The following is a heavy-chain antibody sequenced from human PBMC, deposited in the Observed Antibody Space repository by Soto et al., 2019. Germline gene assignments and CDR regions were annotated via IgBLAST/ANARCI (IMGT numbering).Heavy chain of an antibody. J-gene: IGHJ4*02. Sequence: QVQLVQSGGGVVQPGRSLRLSCVASGFTFSGYGMHWVRQAPGKGLEWVAGIQYDGSNKYYSDAVKGRFTISRDNSKNTVYLELNSLRTEDTALYYCAKDFDGTRHTNGLPFDYWGPVTLVTVSS. V-gene: IGHV3-30*18. CDR1: GFTFSGYG. D-gene: IGHD6-19*01. CDR2: IQYDGSNK. CDR3: AKDFDGTRHTNGLPFDY.